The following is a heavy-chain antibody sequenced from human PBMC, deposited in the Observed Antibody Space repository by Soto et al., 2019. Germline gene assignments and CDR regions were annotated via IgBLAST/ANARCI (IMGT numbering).Heavy chain of an antibody. CDR3: ARGRPRSECPVGR. V-gene: IGHV3-23*01. J-gene: IGHJ4*02. Sequence: EVQLLEAGGGLVQPGGSLRLSCAASGFTFSSYAMSWVRQAPGKGLEWVSAISGSGGSTYYADSVKSRFTISGDKSKNPFSLKLSCVTAEDTAVYYCARGRPRSECPVGRWGQGTLVTVSS. CDR2: ISGSGGST. D-gene: IGHD2-15*01. CDR1: GFTFSSYA.